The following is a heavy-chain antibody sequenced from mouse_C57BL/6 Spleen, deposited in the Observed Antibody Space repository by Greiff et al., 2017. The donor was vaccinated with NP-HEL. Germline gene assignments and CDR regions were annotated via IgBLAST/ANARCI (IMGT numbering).Heavy chain of an antibody. V-gene: IGHV5-6*01. J-gene: IGHJ1*03. CDR1: GFTFSSYG. D-gene: IGHD1-1*01. Sequence: EVQGVESGGDLVKPGGSLKLSCAASGFTFSSYGMSWVRQTPDKRLEWVATISSGGSYTYYPDSVKGRFTISRDNAKNTLYLQMSSLKSEDTARYYCARGGYGRSYGYFDVWGTGTTVTVSS. CDR3: ARGGYGRSYGYFDV. CDR2: ISSGGSYT.